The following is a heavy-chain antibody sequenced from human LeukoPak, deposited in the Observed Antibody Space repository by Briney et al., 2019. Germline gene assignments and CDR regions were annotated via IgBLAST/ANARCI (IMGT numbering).Heavy chain of an antibody. CDR3: ARVLTRRSDYWDY. V-gene: IGHV4-59*01. J-gene: IGHJ4*02. Sequence: SETLSLTCTVSGGSISSYYWSWIRQPPGKGLEWIGYIYYSGSTNYNPSLKSRVTISVDTSKNQFSLKLSSVTAADTAVYYCARVLTRRSDYWDYWGQGTLVTVSS. D-gene: IGHD2-21*02. CDR2: IYYSGST. CDR1: GGSISSYY.